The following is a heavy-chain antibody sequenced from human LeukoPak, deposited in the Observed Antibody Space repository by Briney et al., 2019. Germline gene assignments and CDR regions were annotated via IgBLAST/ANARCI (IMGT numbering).Heavy chain of an antibody. Sequence: GGSLRLSCAASGFTFSSYAMSWVRQAPGKGLEWVSIFSGTSSTYYADSVKGRVTISRDNSKNTLYLQMNSLRAEDTAVYYCAKAGCGDGSCYYAEYFQHWGQGTPVTVSS. V-gene: IGHV3-23*01. CDR2: FSGTSST. J-gene: IGHJ1*01. D-gene: IGHD2-15*01. CDR3: AKAGCGDGSCYYAEYFQH. CDR1: GFTFSSYA.